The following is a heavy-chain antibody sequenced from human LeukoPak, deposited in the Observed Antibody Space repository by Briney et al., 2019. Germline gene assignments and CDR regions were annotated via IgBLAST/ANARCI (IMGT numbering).Heavy chain of an antibody. J-gene: IGHJ5*02. CDR3: AAAAGSGSYYNVLDNWFDP. CDR2: IFSNDEK. D-gene: IGHD3-10*01. V-gene: IGHV2-26*01. Sequence: SGPVLVKPTETLMLTCTVSGFSLSNARMGVSWIRQPPGKALEWLAHIFSNDEKSYSTSLKSRLTISKDTSKSQVVLTMTNMDPVDTTTYYCAAAAGSGSYYNVLDNWFDPWGQGTLVTVSS. CDR1: GFSLSNARMG.